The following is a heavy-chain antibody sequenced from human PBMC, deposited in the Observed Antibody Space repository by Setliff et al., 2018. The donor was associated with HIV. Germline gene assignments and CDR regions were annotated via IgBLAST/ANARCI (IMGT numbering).Heavy chain of an antibody. D-gene: IGHD5-12*01. V-gene: IGHV4-31*03. J-gene: IGHJ4*02. CDR1: GASISSGGYY. Sequence: NPSETLSLTCTVSGASISSGGYYWNWIRQLPGKGLEWIGYILDSGSTCYNPSLRGRLSMSIDTSANQFSVELTSVTAADTAVYYCARQGDGYNLYHVYYFDYWGQGTLVTVSS. CDR3: ARQGDGYNLYHVYYFDY. CDR2: ILDSGST.